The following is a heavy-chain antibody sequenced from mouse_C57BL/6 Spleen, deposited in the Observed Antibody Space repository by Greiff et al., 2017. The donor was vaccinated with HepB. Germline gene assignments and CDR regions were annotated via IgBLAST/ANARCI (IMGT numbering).Heavy chain of an antibody. CDR1: GYTFTDYE. J-gene: IGHJ2*01. D-gene: IGHD2-1*01. CDR2: IDPETGGT. V-gene: IGHV1-15*01. CDR3: SKEGIFYGNYEGY. Sequence: QVQLQESGAELVRPGASVTLSCKASGYTFTDYEMHWVKQTPVHGLEWIGAIDPETGGTAYNQKFKGKAILTADKSSSTAYMELRSLTSEDSAVYYCSKEGIFYGNYEGYWGQGTTLTVSS.